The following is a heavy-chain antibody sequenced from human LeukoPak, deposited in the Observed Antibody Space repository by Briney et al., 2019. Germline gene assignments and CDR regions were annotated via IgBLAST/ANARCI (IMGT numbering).Heavy chain of an antibody. V-gene: IGHV1-18*01. CDR1: GYTFTRYG. Sequence: GASVKVSCKASGYTFTRYGISWVRQAPGQGLEWMGWISAYNGNTNYAQKFQGGVTVTTDTSASTAYMELRSLRSDDTAMYYCARQSDIRTRRGDDAFDVWGQGTKVTVSS. J-gene: IGHJ3*01. D-gene: IGHD3-10*01. CDR3: ARQSDIRTRRGDDAFDV. CDR2: ISAYNGNT.